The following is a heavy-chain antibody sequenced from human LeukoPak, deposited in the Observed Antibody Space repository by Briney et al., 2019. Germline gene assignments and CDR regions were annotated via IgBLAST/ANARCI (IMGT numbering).Heavy chain of an antibody. D-gene: IGHD1-26*01. CDR3: ARDLMAGATENNDY. Sequence: ASVKVSCKASGYTFTSYGINWVRQAPGQGLEWMGWISAYNGNTNYAQKLQGRVTMTTDTSTSTAYMELRSLRSDDTAVYYCARDLMAGATENNDYWAREPWSPSPQ. J-gene: IGHJ4*02. V-gene: IGHV1-18*01. CDR2: ISAYNGNT. CDR1: GYTFTSYG.